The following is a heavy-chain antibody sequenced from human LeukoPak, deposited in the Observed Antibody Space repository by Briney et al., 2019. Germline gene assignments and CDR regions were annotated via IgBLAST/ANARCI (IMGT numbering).Heavy chain of an antibody. CDR2: IKTDGSST. CDR3: ARGRADYDFWSGYYHYMDV. Sequence: GGSLRLSCAASGFTFSSYSMNWVRQAPGKGLVWVSRIKTDGSSTSYVDSVKGRFTISRDNAKNTLYLQMNSLRAEDTAVYYCARGRADYDFWSGYYHYMDVWGKGTTVTVSS. D-gene: IGHD3-3*01. CDR1: GFTFSSYS. V-gene: IGHV3-74*01. J-gene: IGHJ6*03.